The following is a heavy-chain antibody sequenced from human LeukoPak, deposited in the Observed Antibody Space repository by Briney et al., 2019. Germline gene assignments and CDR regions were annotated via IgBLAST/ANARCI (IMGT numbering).Heavy chain of an antibody. CDR3: AKEDWNYEKYYYYYYMDV. V-gene: IGHV3-23*01. J-gene: IGHJ6*03. Sequence: GGSLRLSCAASGFAFSSYAMSWVRQAPGKGLEWVSAISGSGGSTYYADSVKGRFTISRDNSKNTLYLQMNSLRAEDTAVYYCAKEDWNYEKYYYYYYMDVWGKGTTVTVSS. D-gene: IGHD1-7*01. CDR2: ISGSGGST. CDR1: GFAFSSYA.